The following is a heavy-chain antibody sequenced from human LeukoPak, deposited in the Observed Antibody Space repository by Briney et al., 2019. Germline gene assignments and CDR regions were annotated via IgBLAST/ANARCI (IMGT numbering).Heavy chain of an antibody. J-gene: IGHJ5*02. CDR3: ARQESIAARPYWFDP. CDR2: IYYSGST. D-gene: IGHD6-6*01. V-gene: IGHV4-39*07. Sequence: SETLSLTCTVSGSSISSSSYYWGWIRQPPGKGLEWIGSIYYSGSTYYNPSLKSRVTISVDTSKNQFSLKLSSVTAADTAVYYCARQESIAARPYWFDPWGQGTLVTVSS. CDR1: GSSISSSSYY.